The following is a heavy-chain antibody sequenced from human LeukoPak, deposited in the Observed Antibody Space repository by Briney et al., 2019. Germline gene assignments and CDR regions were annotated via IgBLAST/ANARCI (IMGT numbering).Heavy chain of an antibody. D-gene: IGHD5-18*01. CDR2: INHSGST. CDR3: ARGRGYSLRRDFDY. J-gene: IGHJ4*02. Sequence: PSETLSLTCTVSGGSISSSSYYWGWIRQPPGKGLEWIGEINHSGSTNYNPSLKSRVTISVDTSKNQFSLKLSSVTAADTAVYYCARGRGYSLRRDFDYWGQGTLVTVSS. CDR1: GGSISSSSYY. V-gene: IGHV4-39*07.